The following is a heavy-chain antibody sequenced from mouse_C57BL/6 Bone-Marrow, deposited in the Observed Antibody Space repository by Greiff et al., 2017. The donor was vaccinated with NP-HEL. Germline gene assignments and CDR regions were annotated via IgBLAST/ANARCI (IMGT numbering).Heavy chain of an antibody. Sequence: QVQLQQPGAELVRPGSSVKLSCKASGYTFTSYWMDWVKQRPGQGLEWIGNIYPSDSETHYNQKFKDKATLTVDKSSSTAYMQLSSLTSEDSAVYYCARGLWLRYAMDYWGQGTSVTVSS. J-gene: IGHJ4*01. V-gene: IGHV1-61*01. CDR3: ARGLWLRYAMDY. D-gene: IGHD2-2*01. CDR2: IYPSDSET. CDR1: GYTFTSYW.